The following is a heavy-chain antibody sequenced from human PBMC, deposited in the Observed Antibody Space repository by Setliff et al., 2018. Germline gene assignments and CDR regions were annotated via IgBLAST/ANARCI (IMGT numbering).Heavy chain of an antibody. CDR3: AREGDSGWYGGGIDS. D-gene: IGHD6-19*01. Sequence: SLRLSCAATGFTFDDYGMSWVRQAPGKGLEWVSGIRWNGGGTAYADSVKGRFTISRDNAKKSLYLQMNTLRAEDTALYYCAREGDSGWYGGGIDSWGQGTLVTV. J-gene: IGHJ4*02. CDR2: IRWNGGGT. V-gene: IGHV3-20*04. CDR1: GFTFDDYG.